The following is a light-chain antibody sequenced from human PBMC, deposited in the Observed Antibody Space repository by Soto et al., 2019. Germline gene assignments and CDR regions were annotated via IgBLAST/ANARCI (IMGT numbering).Light chain of an antibody. J-gene: IGKJ2*01. CDR3: QQDGSSPGT. CDR1: QSISSSY. V-gene: IGKV3-20*01. CDR2: GAC. Sequence: EIVLTQSPGTLSLSPGERATLSCRASQSISSSYLAWYQQKPGQAPRLLIYGACSRATGIPDRFSGSGAGTDFTLTISRLEPEDFAVYYCQQDGSSPGTFGQGTKLEIK.